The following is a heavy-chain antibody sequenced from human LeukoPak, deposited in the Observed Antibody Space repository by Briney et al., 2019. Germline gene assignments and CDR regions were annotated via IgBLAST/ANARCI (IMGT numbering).Heavy chain of an antibody. Sequence: ASVKVSCKASGYTFTSYDINWVRQATGQGLEWLGWMNPNSGNTGYAQKFQGRVTMTRDTSISTAYMELSRLRSDDTAVYYCARVEMATIGALDYWGQGTLVTVSS. CDR3: ARVEMATIGALDY. D-gene: IGHD5-24*01. CDR1: GYTFTSYD. V-gene: IGHV1-8*01. J-gene: IGHJ4*02. CDR2: MNPNSGNT.